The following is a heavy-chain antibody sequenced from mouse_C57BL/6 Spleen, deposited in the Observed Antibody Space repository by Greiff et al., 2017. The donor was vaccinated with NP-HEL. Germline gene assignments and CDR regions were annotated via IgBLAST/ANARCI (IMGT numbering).Heavy chain of an antibody. Sequence: VQEKQSGAELMKPGASVKLSCKATGFIFTGYWIEWVTQRPGHGLEWIGEILPGSGSSKYNEKFKGKATFTADTSSNTAYIQLSSQTAEDSAIYYCARRWLLYGFVYWGQGTLVTVSA. V-gene: IGHV1-9*01. CDR1: GFIFTGYW. D-gene: IGHD2-3*01. CDR2: ILPGSGSS. CDR3: ARRWLLYGFVY. J-gene: IGHJ3*01.